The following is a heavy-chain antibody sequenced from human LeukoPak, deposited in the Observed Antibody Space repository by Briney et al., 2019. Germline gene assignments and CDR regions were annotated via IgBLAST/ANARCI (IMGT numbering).Heavy chain of an antibody. CDR2: LIISSTYV. CDR3: ARVRCSGGGCFYNFDY. Sequence: GGSLRLSCAASVFTFSTYSINWVRQAPREGLECVSSLIISSTYVYYADSGKGRFNISRENEKNSLYLQMNSLRAEDTAVYYCARVRCSGGGCFYNFDYWGQGSLVTVSS. V-gene: IGHV3-21*01. D-gene: IGHD2-15*01. J-gene: IGHJ4*02. CDR1: VFTFSTYS.